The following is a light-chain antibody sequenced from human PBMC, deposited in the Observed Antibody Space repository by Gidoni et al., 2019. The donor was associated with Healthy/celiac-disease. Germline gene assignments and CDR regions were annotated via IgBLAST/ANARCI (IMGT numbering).Light chain of an antibody. Sequence: QSVLTKPPSVSAAPGQRVIISCTGSSSNIGAGYDVHWYQQLPGTAPKLLLYGNSNRPSGVPDRFSGSKSGTSASLAITGLQAEDEADYYCQSYDSSLSASVVFGGGTKLTVL. J-gene: IGLJ2*01. V-gene: IGLV1-40*01. CDR1: SSNIGAGYD. CDR2: GNS. CDR3: QSYDSSLSASVV.